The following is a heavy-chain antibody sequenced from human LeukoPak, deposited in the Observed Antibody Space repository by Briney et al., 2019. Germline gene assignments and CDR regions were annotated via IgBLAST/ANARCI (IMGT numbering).Heavy chain of an antibody. CDR1: GFTFSSYG. Sequence: GGSLRLSCAASGFTFSSYGMHWVRQAPGKGLEWVAVIWYDGSNKYYADCVKGRFTISRDNSKNTLYLQMNSLRAEDTAVYYCARGYCSSTSCYRVGMDVWGQGTTVTVSS. J-gene: IGHJ6*02. D-gene: IGHD2-2*01. V-gene: IGHV3-33*01. CDR2: IWYDGSNK. CDR3: ARGYCSSTSCYRVGMDV.